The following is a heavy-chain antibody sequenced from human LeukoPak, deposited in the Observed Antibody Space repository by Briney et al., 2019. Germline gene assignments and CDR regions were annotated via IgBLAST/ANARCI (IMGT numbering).Heavy chain of an antibody. J-gene: IGHJ3*02. D-gene: IGHD3-10*01. CDR1: GFTFSSYE. Sequence: PGGSLRLSCAPSGFTFSSYEMNWVRQAPGKGLEWVSHITSSDSKTYYADSVKGRFTISRDNAKNSLYLQMNSLSAEDTAVYYCAREGTYYHGGSTYEDAFDIWGLGTMVTVSS. CDR2: ITSSDSKT. CDR3: AREGTYYHGGSTYEDAFDI. V-gene: IGHV3-48*03.